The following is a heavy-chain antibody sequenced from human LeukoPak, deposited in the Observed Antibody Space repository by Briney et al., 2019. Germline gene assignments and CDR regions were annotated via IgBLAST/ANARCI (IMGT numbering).Heavy chain of an antibody. CDR2: ISAYNGNT. CDR3: ARDPPGAAAYYYYGMDV. Sequence: ASVKVSCKASGYTFTSYGISWVRQAPGQGLEWMGWISAYNGNTNYAQKLRGRVTMTTDTSTSTAYMELRSLRSDDTAVYYCARDPPGAAAYYYYGMDVWGQGTTVTVSS. CDR1: GYTFTSYG. D-gene: IGHD6-13*01. V-gene: IGHV1-18*01. J-gene: IGHJ6*02.